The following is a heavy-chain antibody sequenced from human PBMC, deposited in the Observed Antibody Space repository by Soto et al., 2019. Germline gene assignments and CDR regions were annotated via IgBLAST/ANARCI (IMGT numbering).Heavy chain of an antibody. CDR1: VVSFSTYY. V-gene: IGHV4-59*01. CDR3: ARDQGGPFDY. Sequence: SETLCFSCTVSVVSFSTYYWSWIRQAPGKGLEWIGYIYYSGSSNYNPSLKSRVTMSVDTSKNQLSLKLSSVTAADTAVYYCARDQGGPFDYWGQGTMVTVSS. CDR2: IYYSGSS. D-gene: IGHD2-15*01. J-gene: IGHJ4*02.